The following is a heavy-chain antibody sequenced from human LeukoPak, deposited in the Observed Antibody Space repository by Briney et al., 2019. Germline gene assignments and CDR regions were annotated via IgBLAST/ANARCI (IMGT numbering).Heavy chain of an antibody. CDR3: ARSLDSSGYSLDY. CDR2: IYYSGST. D-gene: IGHD3-22*01. Sequence: SETLFLTCTVSGGSISSYYWSWIRQPPGKGLEWIGYIYYSGSTNYNPSLKSRVTISVDTSKNQFSLKLSSVTAADTAVYYCARSLDSSGYSLDYWGQGTLVTVSS. J-gene: IGHJ4*02. V-gene: IGHV4-59*01. CDR1: GGSISSYY.